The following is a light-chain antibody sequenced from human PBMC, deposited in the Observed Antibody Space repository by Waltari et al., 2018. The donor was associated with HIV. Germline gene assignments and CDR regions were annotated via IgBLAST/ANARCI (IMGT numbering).Light chain of an antibody. CDR3: SSYTSSSTQV. Sequence: QSALTQPASVSGSPGQSITISCTGTSSDVGGYNYVSWYQQHPGKAPKLMIYEVSNRPSGVSNRFSGSMSGNTASLTISGLQAEDEADYYCSSYTSSSTQVFGGGTKLTVL. CDR2: EVS. J-gene: IGLJ3*02. CDR1: SSDVGGYNY. V-gene: IGLV2-14*01.